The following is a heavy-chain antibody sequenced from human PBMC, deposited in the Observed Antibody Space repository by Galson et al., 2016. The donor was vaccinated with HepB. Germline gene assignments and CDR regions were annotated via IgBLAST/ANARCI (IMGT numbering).Heavy chain of an antibody. V-gene: IGHV1-69*06. Sequence: SVKVSCKASGGTFSTYVISWVRQAPGQGLEWMGGIIPLFGTANYAQKFQGRVTITADKSTSTVYMKLSSLRSEDTAVYYCARAGGGNHRPLDYWGQGTLATVSS. CDR2: IIPLFGTA. CDR1: GGTFSTYV. CDR3: ARAGGGNHRPLDY. J-gene: IGHJ4*02. D-gene: IGHD4-23*01.